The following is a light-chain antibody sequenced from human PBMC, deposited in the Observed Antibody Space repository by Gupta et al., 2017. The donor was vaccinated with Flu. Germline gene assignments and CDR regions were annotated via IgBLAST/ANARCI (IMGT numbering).Light chain of an antibody. J-gene: IGKJ5*01. CDR1: QSISSW. CDR2: KAS. V-gene: IGKV1-5*03. CDR3: QQDNSYSIT. Sequence: SASVGDRVTITCRASQSISSWLAWYQQKPGKAPKLLIYKASSLESGVPSRFSGSGSGTEFTLTISSLQPDDFATYYCQQDNSYSITFGQGTRMEIK.